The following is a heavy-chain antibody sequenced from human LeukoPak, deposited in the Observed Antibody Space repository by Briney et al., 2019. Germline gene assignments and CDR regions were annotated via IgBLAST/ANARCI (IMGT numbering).Heavy chain of an antibody. D-gene: IGHD2-2*01. CDR1: GFSFSSYA. CDR2: ISGSGGST. Sequence: PGGSLRLSCAASGFSFSSYAMSWVRQAPGKGLEWVSAISGSGGSTYYADSVKGRFTISRDNSKNTLYLQMNSLRAEDTAVYYCAKFIRYQLPNGLFDPWGQGTLVTVSS. V-gene: IGHV3-23*01. J-gene: IGHJ5*02. CDR3: AKFIRYQLPNGLFDP.